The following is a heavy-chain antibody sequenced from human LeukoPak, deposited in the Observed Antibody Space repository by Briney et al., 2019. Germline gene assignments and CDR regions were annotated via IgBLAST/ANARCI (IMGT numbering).Heavy chain of an antibody. CDR1: GFAFSDYS. D-gene: IGHD6-19*01. CDR3: ARDSSGWSRDY. V-gene: IGHV3-21*01. CDR2: IYSNTIYI. Sequence: GGSLRLSCAASGFAFSDYSMNWFRQAPGKGLEWVSSIYSNTIYIYYSDSVKGRFTISRDNAENSLYLQMNSLRVEDTAVYYCARDSSGWSRDYWGQGTLVTVSS. J-gene: IGHJ4*02.